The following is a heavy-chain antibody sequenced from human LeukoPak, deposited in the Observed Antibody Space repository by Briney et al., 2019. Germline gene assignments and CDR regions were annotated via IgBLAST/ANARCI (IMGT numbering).Heavy chain of an antibody. CDR1: GFTFSSYA. CDR2: ISYDGSNK. J-gene: IGHJ3*02. D-gene: IGHD2-15*01. CDR3: AREIVVVVAATPARQIGAFDI. Sequence: GGSLRLSCAASGFTFSSYAMHWVRQAPGKGLEWVAVISYDGSNKYYADSVKGRFTISRDNSKNTLYLQMNSPRAEDTAVYYCAREIVVVVAATPARQIGAFDIWGQGTMVTVSS. V-gene: IGHV3-30*04.